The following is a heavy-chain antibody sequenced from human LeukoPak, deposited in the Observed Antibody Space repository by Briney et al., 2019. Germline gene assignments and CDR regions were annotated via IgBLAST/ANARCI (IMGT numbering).Heavy chain of an antibody. D-gene: IGHD5-18*01. CDR1: GDSQCDHY. V-gene: IGHV4-59*11. CDR2: IFYGGGT. J-gene: IGHJ4*02. CDR3: ARDARLHWDYFET. Sequence: SETLSHTCTVSGDSQCDHYWSWIRQPPGKGLEWIGYIFYGGGTNYNPSLQSRVTISIDTSKNRFSLRLSSVTAADTAVYYCARDARLHWDYFETWGQETLVIVSS.